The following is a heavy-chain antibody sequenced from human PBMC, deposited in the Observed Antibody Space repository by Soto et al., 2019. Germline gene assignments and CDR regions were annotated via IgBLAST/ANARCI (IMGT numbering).Heavy chain of an antibody. CDR1: GGSSTFYY. Sequence: SETLSLTCTVSGGSSTFYYWSWIRDPAGKGLEWIGRISSTGNTNYNPSLNSRVTMSLDTSKKKISLNMRSVTAADTAVYFCAREESSWTYTPNWFDPWGQGTLVTVSS. V-gene: IGHV4-4*07. J-gene: IGHJ5*02. D-gene: IGHD3-3*01. CDR2: ISSTGNT. CDR3: AREESSWTYTPNWFDP.